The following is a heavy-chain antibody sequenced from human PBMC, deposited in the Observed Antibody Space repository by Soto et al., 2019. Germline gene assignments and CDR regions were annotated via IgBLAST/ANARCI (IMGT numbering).Heavy chain of an antibody. J-gene: IGHJ4*02. CDR1: GFIFSDYA. CDR2: VSSDGSNT. D-gene: IGHD3-10*01. V-gene: IGHV3-30-3*01. Sequence: QVHLVESGGGVVQPGRSLRLSCAASGFIFSDYALNWVRQAPGKGLEWVAVVSSDGSNTFYADSVKGRFSISRDNSKNILYLQMNSLPPEDTAVYYWAVIMGVNPDWGQGTLVTVSS. CDR3: AVIMGVNPD.